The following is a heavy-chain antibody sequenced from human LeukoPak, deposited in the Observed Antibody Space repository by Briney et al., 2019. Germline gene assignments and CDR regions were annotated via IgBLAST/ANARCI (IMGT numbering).Heavy chain of an antibody. CDR2: ISYDGSNK. V-gene: IGHV3-30-3*01. CDR1: GFTFSDYY. Sequence: GGSLRLSCAASGFTFSDYYMSWIRQAPGKGLEWVAVISYDGSNKYYADSVKGRFTISRDNSKNTLYLQMNSLRAEDTAVYYCARDKIGTMIVVVMYYFDYWGQGTLVTVSS. J-gene: IGHJ4*02. D-gene: IGHD3-22*01. CDR3: ARDKIGTMIVVVMYYFDY.